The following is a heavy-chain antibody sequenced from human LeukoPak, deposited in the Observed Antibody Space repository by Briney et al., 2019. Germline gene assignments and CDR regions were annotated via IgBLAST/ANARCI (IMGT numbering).Heavy chain of an antibody. Sequence: SETLSLTCTVSGGSISSYYWSWIRQPPGKGLEWIGSIYHSGSTYYNPSLKSRVTISVDTSKNQFSLKLSSVTAADTAVYYCAAYYYDSSGFDYWGQGTLVTVSS. V-gene: IGHV4-59*04. D-gene: IGHD3-22*01. CDR1: GGSISSYY. CDR3: AAYYYDSSGFDY. CDR2: IYHSGST. J-gene: IGHJ4*02.